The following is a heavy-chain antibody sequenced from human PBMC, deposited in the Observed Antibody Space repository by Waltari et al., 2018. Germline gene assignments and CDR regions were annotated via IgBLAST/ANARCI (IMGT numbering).Heavy chain of an antibody. CDR2: IYYSGSS. CDR1: GGSISSSY. V-gene: IGHV4-59*01. Sequence: QVQLQESGPGLVKPSETLSLTCTVSGGSISSSYLSWIRQPPGKGLEWIGYIYYSGSSNDNASLKSRVNISLDTSKNQCALKLSSVTAADTAVYYCARGDLDYYYYYYMDVWGKGTTGTGSS. CDR3: ARGDLDYYYYYYMDV. D-gene: IGHD3-3*01. J-gene: IGHJ6*03.